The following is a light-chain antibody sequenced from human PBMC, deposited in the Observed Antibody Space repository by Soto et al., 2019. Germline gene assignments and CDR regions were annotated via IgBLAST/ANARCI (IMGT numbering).Light chain of an antibody. CDR3: QEYNSYWT. CDR2: KAS. J-gene: IGKJ1*01. Sequence: DIQMTQSPSTLSASLWDRVTITCRASQSISSWLAWYQQKPGKAPKLLIFKASSLESGVPSRFSGSGSGTEFTLTISSLQPDDFATYYCQEYNSYWTFGQGTKV. V-gene: IGKV1-5*03. CDR1: QSISSW.